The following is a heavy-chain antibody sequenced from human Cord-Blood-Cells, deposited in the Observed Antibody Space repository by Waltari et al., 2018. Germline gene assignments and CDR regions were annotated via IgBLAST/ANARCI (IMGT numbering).Heavy chain of an antibody. CDR3: AKGPLLWVYYFDY. J-gene: IGHJ4*02. D-gene: IGHD3-10*01. CDR1: GFTFSSYA. Sequence: EVQLLESGGGLVQPGGSLRLSCAASGFTFSSYAMSWVRQAPGKGLEWVSAISGSGVSTYYADSVKGRFTISRDNSKNTLYLQMNSLRAEDTAVYYCAKGPLLWVYYFDYWGQGTLVTVSS. V-gene: IGHV3-23*01. CDR2: ISGSGVST.